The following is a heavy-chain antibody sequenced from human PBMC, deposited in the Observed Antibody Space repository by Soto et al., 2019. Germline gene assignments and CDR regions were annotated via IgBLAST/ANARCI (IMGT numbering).Heavy chain of an antibody. CDR1: GFTFSSYA. CDR2: ISYDGSNK. J-gene: IGHJ4*02. CDR3: ARDPDFSPYSSSGRPLDY. V-gene: IGHV3-30-3*01. Sequence: QVQLVESGGGVVQPGRSLRLSCAASGFTFSSYAMHWVRQAPGKGLEWVAVISYDGSNKYYADSVKGRFTISRDNSKNTLYLHMNSLRAEDTAVYYCARDPDFSPYSSSGRPLDYWGQGTLVTVSS. D-gene: IGHD6-13*01.